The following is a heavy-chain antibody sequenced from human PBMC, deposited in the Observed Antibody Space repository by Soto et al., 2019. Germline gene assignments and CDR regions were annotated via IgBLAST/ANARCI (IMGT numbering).Heavy chain of an antibody. Sequence: ASVKVSCKASGYTFTSYAMHWVRQAPGQRLEWMGWINAGNGNTKYSQKFQGRVTITRDTSASTAYMELSSLRSEDTAVYYCARATYYYGSGSSGAFDIWGQGTMVTVSS. CDR1: GYTFTSYA. CDR2: INAGNGNT. D-gene: IGHD3-10*01. V-gene: IGHV1-3*01. J-gene: IGHJ3*02. CDR3: ARATYYYGSGSSGAFDI.